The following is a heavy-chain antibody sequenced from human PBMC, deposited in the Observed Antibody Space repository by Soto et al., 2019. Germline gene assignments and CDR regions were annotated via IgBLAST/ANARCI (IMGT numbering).Heavy chain of an antibody. CDR3: ARGGKRSGYLEDYYFDY. V-gene: IGHV3-30-3*01. J-gene: IGHJ4*02. CDR2: ISYDGSNK. CDR1: GFTFSSYA. D-gene: IGHD3-22*01. Sequence: QVQLVESGGGVVQPGRSLRLSCAASGFTFSSYAMHWVRQAPGKGLEWVAVISYDGSNKYYADSVKGRFTISRDNSKNTLYLQMNSLRAEDTAVYYCARGGKRSGYLEDYYFDYWGQGTLVTVSS.